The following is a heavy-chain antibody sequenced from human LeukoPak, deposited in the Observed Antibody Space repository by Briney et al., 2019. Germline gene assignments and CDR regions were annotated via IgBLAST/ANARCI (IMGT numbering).Heavy chain of an antibody. V-gene: IGHV3-33*01. D-gene: IGHD2-15*01. CDR2: IWYDGSHM. CDR3: ARAGYCSGGSCYGMDV. CDR1: GFTFSSYG. J-gene: IGHJ6*02. Sequence: GGSLRLSCAASGFTFSSYGMHWVRRAPGNGLEWVAVIWYDGSHMYYADSVKGRFTISRDNSRNTLYLQMNSLRVEDTAVYYCARAGYCSGGSCYGMDVWGQGTTVTVSS.